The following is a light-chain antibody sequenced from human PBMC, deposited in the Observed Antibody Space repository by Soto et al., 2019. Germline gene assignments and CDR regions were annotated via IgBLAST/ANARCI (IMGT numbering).Light chain of an antibody. CDR1: NIGSKS. J-gene: IGLJ2*01. CDR2: YDS. CDR3: QVWDSSSDSVV. Sequence: SYKLTQPPSVSVAPGKTARITCGGNNIGSKSVHWYQQKPGQAPVLVIYYDSDRPSGIPERFSGSNSGNTATLTISRVEAGDEADYYCQVWDSSSDSVVFGGGTKLTVL. V-gene: IGLV3-21*04.